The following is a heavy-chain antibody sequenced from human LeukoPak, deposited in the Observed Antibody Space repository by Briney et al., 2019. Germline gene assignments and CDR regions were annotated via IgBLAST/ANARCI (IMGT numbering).Heavy chain of an antibody. CDR3: ATSLGPLTEY. J-gene: IGHJ4*02. V-gene: IGHV3-74*01. CDR1: GFAFSSNW. D-gene: IGHD7-27*01. CDR2: INSGGSGT. Sequence: GGSLRLSCAASGFAFSSNWMHWVRQTPGKGLVWVSRINSGGSGTSYAASVEGRFTISRDNVKNTLYLQMDSLRAEDTAIYYCATSLGPLTEYWGQGTLVTVSS.